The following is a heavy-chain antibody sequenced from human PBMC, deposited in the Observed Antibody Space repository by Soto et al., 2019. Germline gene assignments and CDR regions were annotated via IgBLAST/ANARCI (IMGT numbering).Heavy chain of an antibody. V-gene: IGHV3-48*03. CDR3: ARARGSLNWFDP. J-gene: IGHJ5*02. CDR1: GFTFSSYE. Sequence: GGSLRLSCAASGFTFSSYEMNWVRQAPGKGLEWVSYISSSGSTIYYADSVKGRFTISRDNAKNSLYLQMNSLRAEDTAVYYCARARGSLNWFDPWGQGTLVTVSS. D-gene: IGHD1-26*01. CDR2: ISSSGSTI.